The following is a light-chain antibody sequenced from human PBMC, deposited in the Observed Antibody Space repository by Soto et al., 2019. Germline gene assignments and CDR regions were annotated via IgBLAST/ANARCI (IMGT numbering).Light chain of an antibody. Sequence: DNQMTQSPSSLSASVGDRVTITCRASQSISNYLNWYLQKPGKVPKLLIYAASSLQSGVPSRFSGSGSGTDFTLTISSLQPEDFATYYCQQSYSTPYTFSQGTKLEIK. V-gene: IGKV1-39*01. CDR3: QQSYSTPYT. CDR2: AAS. CDR1: QSISNY. J-gene: IGKJ2*01.